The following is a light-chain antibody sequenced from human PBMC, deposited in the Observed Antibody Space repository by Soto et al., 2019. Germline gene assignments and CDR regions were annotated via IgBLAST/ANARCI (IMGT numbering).Light chain of an antibody. CDR2: EVS. CDR1: PSLLHITGATF. Sequence: DVVMTQTPLSLSVAPGQPASISCQSSPSLLHITGATFLFWYLQKPGQSPQLLIYEVSTRVSGVPDRFSGSGSGTDFTLEISRVETDDVGIYYCMQSTQRPPTFGQGTRLGIE. V-gene: IGKV2D-29*02. J-gene: IGKJ5*01. CDR3: MQSTQRPPT.